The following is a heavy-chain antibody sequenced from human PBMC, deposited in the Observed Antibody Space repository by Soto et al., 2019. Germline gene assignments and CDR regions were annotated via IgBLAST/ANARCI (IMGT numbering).Heavy chain of an antibody. Sequence: SVKVSCKASGGTFSSYAISWVRQAPGQGLEWMGGIIPIFGTANYAQKFQGRVTITADESTSTAYMELSSLRSEDTAVYYCATRIQLWLLGWDLWGQGTLVTVSS. CDR3: ATRIQLWLLGWDL. V-gene: IGHV1-69*13. CDR2: IIPIFGTA. D-gene: IGHD5-18*01. CDR1: GGTFSSYA. J-gene: IGHJ5*02.